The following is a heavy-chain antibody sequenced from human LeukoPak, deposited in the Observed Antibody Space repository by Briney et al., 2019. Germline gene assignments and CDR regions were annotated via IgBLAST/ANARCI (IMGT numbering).Heavy chain of an antibody. CDR3: ARDRPTYYYGSGSYYHDY. J-gene: IGHJ4*02. V-gene: IGHV4-39*07. CDR2: IYYSGST. CDR1: GSTFSSYW. Sequence: GSLRLSCAASGSTFSSYWMSWVRQPPGKGLEWIGSIYYSGSTYYNPSLKSRVTISVDTSKNQFSLKLSSVTAADTAVYYCARDRPTYYYGSGSYYHDYWGQGTLVTVSS. D-gene: IGHD3-10*01.